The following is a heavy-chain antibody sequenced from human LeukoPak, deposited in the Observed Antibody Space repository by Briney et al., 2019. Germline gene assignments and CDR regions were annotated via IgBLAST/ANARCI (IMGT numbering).Heavy chain of an antibody. J-gene: IGHJ4*02. V-gene: IGHV3-23*01. CDR3: AKSGGLVRGVLGY. CDR1: GFTFSNYA. Sequence: GGSLRLSCPVSGFTFSNYAMTWVRQAPGKGLEWVSSVSGSGGRTYYAASVKGRFTISRDNSKNTLYVQLDSLRAEDTAVYYCAKSGGLVRGVLGYWGQGTLVTVSS. CDR2: VSGSGGRT. D-gene: IGHD3-10*01.